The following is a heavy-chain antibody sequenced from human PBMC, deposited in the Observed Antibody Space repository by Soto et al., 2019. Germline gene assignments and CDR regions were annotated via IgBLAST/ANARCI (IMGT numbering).Heavy chain of an antibody. Sequence: SETLSLTCTVSGGSISSSSYYWGWIRQPPGKGLEWIGSIYYSGSTYYNPSLKSRVTISVDTSKNQFSLKLSSVTAADTAVYYCAREARSPYPGYWGQGTLVTVSS. CDR3: AREARSPYPGY. V-gene: IGHV4-39*02. D-gene: IGHD3-10*01. J-gene: IGHJ4*02. CDR1: GGSISSSSYY. CDR2: IYYSGST.